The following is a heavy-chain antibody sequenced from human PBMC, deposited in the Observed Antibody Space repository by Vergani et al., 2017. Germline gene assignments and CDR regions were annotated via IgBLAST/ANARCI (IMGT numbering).Heavy chain of an antibody. J-gene: IGHJ6*02. CDR3: AKARDPNCKGGNCYSYYYGLDL. CDR1: GFTFSACP. CDR2: ISGSGGNT. V-gene: IGHV3-23*01. Sequence: EVQLLQSGGGVIQPGGSVRLSCAASGFTFSACPMTWVRQAPGKGLEWVSAISGSGGNTFYTDSVKGRFTISRDNSKDTLYLQMNSLRVEDTAIYYCAKARDPNCKGGNCYSYYYGLDLWGQGTTVTVS. D-gene: IGHD2-21*01.